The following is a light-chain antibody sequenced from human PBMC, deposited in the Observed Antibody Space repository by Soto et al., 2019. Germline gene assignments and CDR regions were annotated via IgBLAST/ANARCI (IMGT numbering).Light chain of an antibody. CDR1: NSNIGKNY. V-gene: IGLV1-51*01. J-gene: IGLJ3*02. Sequence: QSVLTQPPSVSAAPGQKVTIYCSGSNSNIGKNYVSWYQQLPGTAPKLLIYDNNQRPSGSPDRFSGSKSDTSATLGITGLQTGDEADYYCGTWDSSLTVVVFGGGTKLTVL. CDR3: GTWDSSLTVVV. CDR2: DNN.